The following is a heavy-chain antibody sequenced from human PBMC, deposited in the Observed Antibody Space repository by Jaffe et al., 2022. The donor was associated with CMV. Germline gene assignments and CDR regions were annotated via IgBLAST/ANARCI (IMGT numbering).Heavy chain of an antibody. CDR2: IDPSGGST. D-gene: IGHD5-12*01. Sequence: QVQLVQSGAEVRKPGASVKVSCKASGYTFSNYYMHWVRQAPGQGLEWMEMIDPSGGSTTYAQKLRGRLTMTRDTSTSTIYMELSSLRSEDTAVYYCVRGGDGYNTANHLLDYWGQGTLVTVSS. J-gene: IGHJ4*02. V-gene: IGHV1-46*01. CDR3: VRGGDGYNTANHLLDY. CDR1: GYTFSNYY.